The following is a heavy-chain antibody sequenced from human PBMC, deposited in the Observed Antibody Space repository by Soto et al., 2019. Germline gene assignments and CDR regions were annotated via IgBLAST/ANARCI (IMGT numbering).Heavy chain of an antibody. CDR2: IIPIFGTA. Sequence: SVKVSCKASGGTFSSYAISWVRQAPGQGLEWMGGIIPIFGTANYAQKFQGRVTITADESTSTAYMELSSLRSEDTAVYYCAREMKGYCSGGSCSTGYWFDPWGQGTLVTVSS. V-gene: IGHV1-69*13. J-gene: IGHJ5*02. D-gene: IGHD2-15*01. CDR1: GGTFSSYA. CDR3: AREMKGYCSGGSCSTGYWFDP.